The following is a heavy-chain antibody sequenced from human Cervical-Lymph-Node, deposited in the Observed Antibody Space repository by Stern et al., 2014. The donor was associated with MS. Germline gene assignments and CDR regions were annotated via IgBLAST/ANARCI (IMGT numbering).Heavy chain of an antibody. CDR3: AKDRSHSWTFDY. CDR2: ISDDGRDK. D-gene: IGHD6-13*01. J-gene: IGHJ4*02. V-gene: IGHV3-30*18. CDR1: GFTFSSSG. Sequence: VQLVESGGGVVQPGRSLRLSCAASGFTFSSSGMHWVRQAPGKGLEWVAVISDDGRDKYYAVSVKARFPISRDRSKNTVYLQMDSLRLEDTAVYYCAKDRSHSWTFDYWGQGTLVTVSS.